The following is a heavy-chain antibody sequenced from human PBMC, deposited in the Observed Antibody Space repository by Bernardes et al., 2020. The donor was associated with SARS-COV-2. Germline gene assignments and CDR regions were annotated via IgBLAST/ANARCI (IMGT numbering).Heavy chain of an antibody. D-gene: IGHD3-22*01. CDR3: ARGPVHDSSGYYEYYYYGMDV. J-gene: IGHJ6*02. Sequence: GGSLRLSCAASGFTFSSYPMHWVRRAPGKGLEWVAAISYDGSNKYYADSVKGRFTISRDNSKNTLYLQMNSLRAEDTAVYYCARGPVHDSSGYYEYYYYGMDVWGQGTTVTVSS. CDR2: ISYDGSNK. CDR1: GFTFSSYP. V-gene: IGHV3-30-3*01.